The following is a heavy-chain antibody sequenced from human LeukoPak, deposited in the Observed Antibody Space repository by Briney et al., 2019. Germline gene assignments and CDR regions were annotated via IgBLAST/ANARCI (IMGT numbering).Heavy chain of an antibody. CDR3: AREYTGTVPFDY. D-gene: IGHD1-1*01. J-gene: IGHJ4*02. CDR2: ISAYNGNT. CDR1: GGTFSSYA. Sequence: ASVKVSCKASGGTFSSYAISWVRQAPGQGLEWMGWISAYNGNTNYAQKLQGRVTMTTDTSTSTAYMELRSLRSDDTAVYYCAREYTGTVPFDYWGQGTLVTVSS. V-gene: IGHV1-18*01.